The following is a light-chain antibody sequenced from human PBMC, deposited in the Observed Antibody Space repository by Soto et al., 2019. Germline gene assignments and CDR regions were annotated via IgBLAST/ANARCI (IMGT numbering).Light chain of an antibody. CDR2: AAS. Sequence: DIQMTQSPSSLSASVGDRVTITCRASQSISSYLNWYQQKPGKAPKLLIYAASSLQSGVPSRFSGCGSGTDFNLTISSLQPEDFATYYCQQSYSTPRTFGQGTKVEIK. V-gene: IGKV1-39*01. CDR1: QSISSY. J-gene: IGKJ1*01. CDR3: QQSYSTPRT.